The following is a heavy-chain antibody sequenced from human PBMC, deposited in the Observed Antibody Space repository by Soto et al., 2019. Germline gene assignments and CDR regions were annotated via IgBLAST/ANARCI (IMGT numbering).Heavy chain of an antibody. V-gene: IGHV1-69*01. CDR3: ARCGSYGGYYYYGMDV. CDR1: VGTFSSYA. J-gene: IGHJ6*02. Sequence: QVQLVQSGAEVKKPGSSVKVSCKASVGTFSSYAISWVRQSPGQGLEWMGGIIPIFGTANYEQKFQGRVTITADESTSTAYMELSSLRSEDTAVYYCARCGSYGGYYYYGMDVWGQGTTVTVSS. D-gene: IGHD1-26*01. CDR2: IIPIFGTA.